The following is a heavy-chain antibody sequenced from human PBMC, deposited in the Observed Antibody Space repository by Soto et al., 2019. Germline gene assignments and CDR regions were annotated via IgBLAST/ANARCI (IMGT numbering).Heavy chain of an antibody. Sequence: SQTLSLTCAISGDSVSSNSAAWNWIRQSPSRGLEWLGRTYYRSKWYNDYAVSVKSRITINPDTSKNQFSLQLNSVTPEDTAVYYCARTPYSGYDFAKYYYYYYGMDVWGQGTTVTVSS. V-gene: IGHV6-1*01. CDR1: GDSVSSNSAA. CDR3: ARTPYSGYDFAKYYYYYYGMDV. J-gene: IGHJ6*02. CDR2: TYYRSKWYN. D-gene: IGHD5-12*01.